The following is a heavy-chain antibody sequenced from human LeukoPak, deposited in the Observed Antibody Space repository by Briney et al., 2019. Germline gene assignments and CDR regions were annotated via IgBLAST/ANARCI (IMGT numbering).Heavy chain of an antibody. D-gene: IGHD1-1*01. Sequence: SQTLSLTCAISGDSVSSNSAAWTWIRQSPSRGLEWLGRTYYRSKWYNDYAVSVKRRITINPDTSKNQFSLQLNSVTPEDTAVYYCARDRPRTPPSSSWDYYYYGMDVWGQGTTVTVSS. CDR2: TYYRSKWYN. CDR3: ARDRPRTPPSSSWDYYYYGMDV. J-gene: IGHJ6*02. CDR1: GDSVSSNSAA. V-gene: IGHV6-1*01.